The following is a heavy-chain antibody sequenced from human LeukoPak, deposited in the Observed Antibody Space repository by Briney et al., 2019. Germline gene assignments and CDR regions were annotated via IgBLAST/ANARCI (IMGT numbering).Heavy chain of an antibody. CDR2: ITSSGSTI. D-gene: IGHD2-2*01. CDR1: GFTFSSYE. Sequence: PGGSLRLSCAVSGFTFSSYEMNWVRQAPGKGLEWLSYITSSGSTIYYADSVKGRFTISRDNAKNSLYLQMNSLRAEDTAIYYWARDEGYCSSTSCANYLNWGGGGPVVTFSS. V-gene: IGHV3-48*03. CDR3: ARDEGYCSSTSCANYLNW. J-gene: IGHJ4*02.